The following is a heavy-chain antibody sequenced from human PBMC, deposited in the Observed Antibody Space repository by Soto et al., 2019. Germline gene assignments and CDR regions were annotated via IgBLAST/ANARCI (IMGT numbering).Heavy chain of an antibody. Sequence: QVQLVESGGGVVQPGRSLRLSCAASGFTFSSYGMHWVRQAPGKGLEWVAVIWYDGSNKYYADSVKGRFTISRDNSKNTRYLQMNSLRAEDTAVYYCARSPGHSFGVVMSYYYYYYGMDVWGQGTTVTVSS. V-gene: IGHV3-33*01. CDR1: GFTFSSYG. CDR2: IWYDGSNK. D-gene: IGHD3-3*01. CDR3: ARSPGHSFGVVMSYYYYYYGMDV. J-gene: IGHJ6*02.